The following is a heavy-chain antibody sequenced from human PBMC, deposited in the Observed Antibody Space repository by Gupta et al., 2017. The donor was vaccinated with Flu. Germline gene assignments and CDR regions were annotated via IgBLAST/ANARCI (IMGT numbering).Heavy chain of an antibody. Sequence: QVQLQESGPGLVKPSETLSLTCTVSGGSISSYYWSWIRQPPGKGLEWIGYIYYSGSTNYNPSLKSRVTISVDTSKNQFSLKLSSVTAADTAVYYCARERRGSYYYDSSGYYYSSNFDYWDQGTLVTVSS. V-gene: IGHV4-59*01. D-gene: IGHD3-22*01. CDR1: GGSISSYY. J-gene: IGHJ4*02. CDR3: ARERRGSYYYDSSGYYYSSNFDY. CDR2: IYYSGST.